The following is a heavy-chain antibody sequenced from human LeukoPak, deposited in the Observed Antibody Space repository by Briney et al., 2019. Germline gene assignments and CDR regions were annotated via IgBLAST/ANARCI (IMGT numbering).Heavy chain of an antibody. J-gene: IGHJ4*02. Sequence: GGSLRLSCAASGFTFSSYSMNWVRQAPGKGLEWDSSISSSSSYIYYAGSVKGRFTISRDNAKNSLYLQMNSLRAEDTAVYYCARDSGRYYDSSGYYYAPFDYWGQGTLVTVSS. CDR2: ISSSSSYI. CDR1: GFTFSSYS. D-gene: IGHD3-22*01. CDR3: ARDSGRYYDSSGYYYAPFDY. V-gene: IGHV3-21*01.